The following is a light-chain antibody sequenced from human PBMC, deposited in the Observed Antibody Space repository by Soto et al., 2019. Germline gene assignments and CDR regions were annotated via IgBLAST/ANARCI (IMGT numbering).Light chain of an antibody. V-gene: IGKV1-39*01. CDR2: AAS. J-gene: IGKJ5*01. CDR1: QSISSY. CDR3: QKYNSALT. Sequence: EIQMTQSPSYLSASVGDRVTITSRASQSISSYLNWYQQKPGKAPKLLIYAASSLQSGVPSRFSGSGSGTDFTLTISSLQPEDVATYFCQKYNSALTVGQGTRLEIK.